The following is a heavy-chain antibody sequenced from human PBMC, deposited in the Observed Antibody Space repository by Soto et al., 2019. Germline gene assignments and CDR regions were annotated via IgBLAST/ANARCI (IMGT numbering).Heavy chain of an antibody. J-gene: IGHJ4*02. Sequence: GGSLRLSCTASGFTFGDYAVSWFRQAPGKGLEWVGFIRSKAYGGTAEYAASVKGRFSISRDDSQSIAYLQMNSLKTEDTAVYYCGRDLKDPFLFGYWGQGTLVTVSS. V-gene: IGHV3-49*03. CDR1: GFTFGDYA. D-gene: IGHD2-15*01. CDR3: GRDLKDPFLFGY. CDR2: IRSKAYGGTA.